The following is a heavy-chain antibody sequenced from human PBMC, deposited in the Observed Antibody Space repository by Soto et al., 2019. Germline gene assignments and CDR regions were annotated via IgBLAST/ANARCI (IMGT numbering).Heavy chain of an antibody. CDR3: ARQVYTVVTPFDY. J-gene: IGHJ4*02. Sequence: GGSLRLSCAASGFTFSSYWMHWVRQAPGKGLVWVSRINSDGSSTSYADSVKGRFTISRDDAKNSLFLEMTSLRGDDTAVYFCARQVYTVVTPFDYWGQGTPVTVSS. CDR2: INSDGSST. V-gene: IGHV3-74*01. CDR1: GFTFSSYW. D-gene: IGHD2-21*02.